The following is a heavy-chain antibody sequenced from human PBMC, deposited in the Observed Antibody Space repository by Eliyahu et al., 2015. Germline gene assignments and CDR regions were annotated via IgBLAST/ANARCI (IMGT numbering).Heavy chain of an antibody. D-gene: IGHD2-21*01. CDR2: IYGGNT. J-gene: IGHJ1*01. CDR1: GFAVSSNY. V-gene: IGHV3-53*01. CDR3: ARLIVEVIQAQAVGQYFQH. Sequence: EVQLVQSGGGLVQPGGSLSLPCTASGFAVSSNYMSWVRXAPGKGLGWGSFIYGGNTHYADSVKXRFSISXDXSKNTLYLQXNSLRAEDTAVYYCARLIVEVIQAQAVGQYFQHWGQGTLVTVSS.